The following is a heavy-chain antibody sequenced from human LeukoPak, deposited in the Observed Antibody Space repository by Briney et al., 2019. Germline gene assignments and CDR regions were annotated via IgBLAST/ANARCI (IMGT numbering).Heavy chain of an antibody. J-gene: IGHJ6*03. CDR2: MNPNSGNT. V-gene: IGHV1-8*01. D-gene: IGHD2-15*01. CDR3: AIGTVPTRILLKRGYYIDV. Sequence: ASVKVSCKASGYTFTSYDINWVRQATGQGLEWMGWMNPNSGNTGYAQKFQGRVTMTRNTSISTAYMELSSLRSEDTAVYYCAIGTVPTRILLKRGYYIDVWGKGTTVTISS. CDR1: GYTFTSYD.